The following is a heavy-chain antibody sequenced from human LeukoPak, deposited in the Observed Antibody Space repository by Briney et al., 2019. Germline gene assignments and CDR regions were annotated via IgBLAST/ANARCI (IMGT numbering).Heavy chain of an antibody. CDR3: ARASIVVVVAATPDWFDP. J-gene: IGHJ5*02. CDR1: GYSISSGYY. D-gene: IGHD2-15*01. V-gene: IGHV4-38-2*01. CDR2: IYHSGNT. Sequence: SETLSLTCAVSGYSISSGYYWGWIRQPPGKGLEWIGSIYHSGNTYYNPSLKSRVTISVDTSKNQFSLKLSSVTAADTAVYYCARASIVVVVAATPDWFDPWGQGTLVTVSS.